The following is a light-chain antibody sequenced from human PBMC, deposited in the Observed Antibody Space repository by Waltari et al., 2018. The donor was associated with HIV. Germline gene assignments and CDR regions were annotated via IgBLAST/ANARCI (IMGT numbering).Light chain of an antibody. J-gene: IGLJ2*01. CDR1: NIGSKS. CDR3: QVWDSSSDHVV. Sequence: SYVVTQPPSVSVAPGPTARITCGGNNIGSKSVHWHQQKPGQAPVLVVYDDSDRPSGIPERLSGSNSGNTATLTISRVEAGDEADYYCQVWDSSSDHVVFGGGTKLTVL. CDR2: DDS. V-gene: IGLV3-21*02.